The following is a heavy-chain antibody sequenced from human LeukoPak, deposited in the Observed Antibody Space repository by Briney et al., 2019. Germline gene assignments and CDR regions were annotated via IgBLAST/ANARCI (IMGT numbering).Heavy chain of an antibody. J-gene: IGHJ4*02. V-gene: IGHV3-30-3*01. D-gene: IGHD3-22*01. CDR1: GFTFSSYA. CDR3: AGDVYYYDSSGPFDY. CDR2: ISYDGSNK. Sequence: GGSLRLSCAASGFTFSSYAMHWVRQAPGKGLEWVAVISYDGSNKYYADSVKGRFTISRDNSKNTLYLQMNSLRAEDTAVYYCAGDVYYYDSSGPFDYWGQGTLVTVSS.